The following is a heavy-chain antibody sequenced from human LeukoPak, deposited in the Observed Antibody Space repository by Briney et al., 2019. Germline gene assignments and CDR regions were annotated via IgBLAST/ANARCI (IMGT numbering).Heavy chain of an antibody. V-gene: IGHV3-23*01. J-gene: IGHJ4*02. CDR1: GFTFSSYA. D-gene: IGHD6-19*01. CDR3: AKGRPYSSGPSVIKY. Sequence: QPGGSLRLSCAASGFTFSSYAMSWVRQAPGKGLEWVAVISNDGGTIYYADSVKGRFTISRDSSKDTSYLQINSLRAEDTAVYYCAKGRPYSSGPSVIKYWGQGTLVTASS. CDR2: ISNDGGTI.